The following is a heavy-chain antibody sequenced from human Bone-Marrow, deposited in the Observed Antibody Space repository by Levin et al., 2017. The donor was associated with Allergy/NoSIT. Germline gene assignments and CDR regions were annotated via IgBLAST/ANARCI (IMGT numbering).Heavy chain of an antibody. CDR1: GFSFSDSA. CDR3: SSSTPAVDIHVP. Sequence: GGSLRLSCVASGFSFSDSAMHGVRQASGKGLEWVGRIRSKANNYEAAYGGSVKGRFTISRDDSTNTAFLQMNSLQTEDTGVYFCSSSTPAVDIHVPWGQGTQVTVSS. D-gene: IGHD3/OR15-3a*01. J-gene: IGHJ5*02. CDR2: IRSKANNYEA. V-gene: IGHV3-73*01.